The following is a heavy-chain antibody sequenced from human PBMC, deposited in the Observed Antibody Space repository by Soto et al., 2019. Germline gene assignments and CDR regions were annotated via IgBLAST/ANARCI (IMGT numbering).Heavy chain of an antibody. D-gene: IGHD1-26*01. Sequence: QVQLVQSGAEVKKPVASVKVSCKASGGTFSTYTINWVRQAPGQGPEWMGGIIPILETPNYAQKFQGRVTITADESTTTAHMELSSLRSEDTAIHYCARERGGSFSSWGQGTLVTVSS. CDR2: IIPILETP. CDR3: ARERGGSFSS. V-gene: IGHV1-69*16. CDR1: GGTFSTYT. J-gene: IGHJ5*02.